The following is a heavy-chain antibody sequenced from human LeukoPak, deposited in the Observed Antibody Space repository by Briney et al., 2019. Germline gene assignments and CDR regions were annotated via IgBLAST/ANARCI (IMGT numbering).Heavy chain of an antibody. D-gene: IGHD5-18*01. J-gene: IGHJ4*02. CDR3: ARGLRAMVPFYFDY. Sequence: PSETLSLTCTVSGGSISSYYWSWIRQPPGKGLEWIGYIYYSGSTNYNPSLKSRVTISVDKSKNQFSLKLSSVTAADTAVYYCARGLRAMVPFYFDYWGQGTLVTVSS. CDR2: IYYSGST. V-gene: IGHV4-59*12. CDR1: GGSISSYY.